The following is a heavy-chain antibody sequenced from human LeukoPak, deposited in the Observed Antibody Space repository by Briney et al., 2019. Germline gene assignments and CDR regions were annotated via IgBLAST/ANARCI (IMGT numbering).Heavy chain of an antibody. D-gene: IGHD5-18*01. CDR1: GYSFTSYW. Sequence: THGESLKISCKGSGYSFTSYWISWVRQMPGKGLEWMGRIDPSDSYTNYSPSFQGHVTISADKSISTAYLQWSSLKASDTAMYYCARGNTAMVSWFDPWGQGTLVTVSS. V-gene: IGHV5-10-1*01. CDR3: ARGNTAMVSWFDP. J-gene: IGHJ5*02. CDR2: IDPSDSYT.